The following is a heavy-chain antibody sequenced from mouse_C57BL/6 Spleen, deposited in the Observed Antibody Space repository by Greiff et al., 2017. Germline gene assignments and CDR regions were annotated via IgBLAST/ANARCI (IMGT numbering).Heavy chain of an antibody. CDR3: ARGDYSNYEYYAMDY. V-gene: IGHV1-53*01. D-gene: IGHD2-5*01. CDR1: GYTFTSYW. J-gene: IGHJ4*01. Sequence: VPLQQPGTELVKPGASVKLSCKASGYTFTSYWMHWVKQRPGQGLEWIGNINPSNGGTNYNEKFKSKATLTVDKSSSTAYMQLSSLTSEDSAVYYCARGDYSNYEYYAMDYWGQGTSVTVSS. CDR2: INPSNGGT.